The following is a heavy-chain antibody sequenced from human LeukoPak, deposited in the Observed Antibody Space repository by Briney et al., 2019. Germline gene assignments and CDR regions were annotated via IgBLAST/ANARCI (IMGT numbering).Heavy chain of an antibody. V-gene: IGHV3-23*01. J-gene: IGHJ6*02. Sequence: PGGSLRLSCAASGFTFSSYEMNWVRQAPGKGLEWVSAISGSGGSTYYADSVKGRFTISRDNSKNTLYLQMNSLRAEDTAVYYCAVYYYGSGSYYISPQSAGMDVWGQGTTVTVSS. CDR1: GFTFSSYE. CDR2: ISGSGGST. D-gene: IGHD3-10*01. CDR3: AVYYYGSGSYYISPQSAGMDV.